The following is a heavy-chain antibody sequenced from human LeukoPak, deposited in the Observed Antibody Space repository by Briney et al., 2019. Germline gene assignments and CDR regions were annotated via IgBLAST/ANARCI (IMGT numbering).Heavy chain of an antibody. CDR1: GGSFSGYY. J-gene: IGHJ4*02. D-gene: IGHD3-16*01. CDR3: AGRGNFGVKRKFDY. CDR2: INHSGST. Sequence: SETLSLTCAVYGGSFSGYYWSWIRQPPGKGLEWIGEINHSGSTNYNPSLKSRVTISVDTSKNQFSLKLSSVTAADTAVYYCAGRGNFGVKRKFDYWGQGTLVTVSS. V-gene: IGHV4-34*01.